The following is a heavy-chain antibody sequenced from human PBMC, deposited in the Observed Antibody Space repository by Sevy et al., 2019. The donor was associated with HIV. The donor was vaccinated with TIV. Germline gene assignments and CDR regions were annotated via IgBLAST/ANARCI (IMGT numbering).Heavy chain of an antibody. CDR2: ISHDGGKK. CDR3: TKDPPVYGDFPYGMDV. J-gene: IGHJ6*02. Sequence: GGSLRLSCVGSGFIFDDYGMHWVRQAPGKGLEWVALISHDGGKKYYADSVKGRFTISRDNFKNTMYLQMNTLRLDDTAADFCTKDPPVYGDFPYGMDVWGQGTTVTVSS. V-gene: IGHV3-30*18. CDR1: GFIFDDYG. D-gene: IGHD4-17*01.